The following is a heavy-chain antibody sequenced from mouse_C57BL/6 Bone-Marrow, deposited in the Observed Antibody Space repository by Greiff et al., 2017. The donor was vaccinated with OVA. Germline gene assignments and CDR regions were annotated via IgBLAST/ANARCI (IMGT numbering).Heavy chain of an antibody. V-gene: IGHV10-1*01. CDR2: IRSKSNNYAT. Sequence: DVHLVESGGGLVQPKGSLKLSCAASGFSFNTYAMNWVRQAPGKGLEWVARIRSKSNNYATYYAESVKDRFTISRDDSESMLYLQMNNLKTEDTAMYYCVRHRGRYYAMDYWGQGTSVTVSS. CDR1: GFSFNTYA. CDR3: VRHRGRYYAMDY. D-gene: IGHD3-3*01. J-gene: IGHJ4*01.